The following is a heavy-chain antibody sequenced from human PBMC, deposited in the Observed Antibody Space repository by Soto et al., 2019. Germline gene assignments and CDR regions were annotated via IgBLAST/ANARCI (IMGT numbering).Heavy chain of an antibody. CDR1: GGSISSGGYY. CDR3: ARAALFDSTVSYYGMDA. V-gene: IGHV4-31*03. Sequence: SETLSLTCTVSGGSISSGGYYWSWIRQHPGKGLEWIGYIYYSGSTYYNPSLKSRVTISVDTSKNQFSLKLSSVTAADTAVYYCARAALFDSTVSYYGMDAWGQGTTVTVSS. J-gene: IGHJ6*02. D-gene: IGHD4-4*01. CDR2: IYYSGST.